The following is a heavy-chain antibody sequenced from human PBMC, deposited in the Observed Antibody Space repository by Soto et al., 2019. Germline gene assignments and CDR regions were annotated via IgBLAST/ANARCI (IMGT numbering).Heavy chain of an antibody. V-gene: IGHV1-18*01. CDR3: ARDRGGSGSYSFDY. D-gene: IGHD3-10*01. CDR1: GYTFDTYG. CDR2: IRRYNGNT. Sequence: QVQLVQSGAEVKKPGASVKVSCKASGYTFDTYGISWVRQAPGQGLEWMGWIRRYNGNTNYAQKFQGRVTVTTDTSTSTAYMELRTLTSDDTVVYYCARDRGGSGSYSFDYWGQGSLVIVSS. J-gene: IGHJ4*02.